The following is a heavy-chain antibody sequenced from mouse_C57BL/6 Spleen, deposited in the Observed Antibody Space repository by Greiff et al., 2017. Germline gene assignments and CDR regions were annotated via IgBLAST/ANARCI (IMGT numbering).Heavy chain of an antibody. Sequence: QVQLKQPGAELVMPGASVKLSCKASGYTFTSYWMHWVKQRPGQGLAWIGEIDPSDSYTNYNQKFQGKSTLTVDTSSSTAYMQRSSLTSEDSAVYYCARKIYYGNLYYLDYWGQGTTLPVSS. J-gene: IGHJ2*01. D-gene: IGHD2-1*01. CDR1: GYTFTSYW. CDR2: IDPSDSYT. CDR3: ARKIYYGNLYYLDY. V-gene: IGHV1-69*01.